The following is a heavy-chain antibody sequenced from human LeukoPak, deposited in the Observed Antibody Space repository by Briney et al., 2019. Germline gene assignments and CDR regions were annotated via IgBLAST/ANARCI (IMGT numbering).Heavy chain of an antibody. D-gene: IGHD1-7*01. CDR2: IIPNSGDT. J-gene: IGHJ6*02. CDR3: ARGGDWNYKYAMDV. CDR1: GYTFTGHY. Sequence: ASLNVSCKASGYTFTGHYMHWVRQAPGQGLEWMGWIIPNSGDTNYVQKFQGRVTMTRDVSISTAYMELSGLRSDDTAVYYCARGGDWNYKYAMDVWGQGTTVTVSS. V-gene: IGHV1-2*02.